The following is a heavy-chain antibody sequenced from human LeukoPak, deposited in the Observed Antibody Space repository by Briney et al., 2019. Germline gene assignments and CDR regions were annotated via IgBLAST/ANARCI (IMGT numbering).Heavy chain of an antibody. CDR2: IYTSGST. J-gene: IGHJ4*02. V-gene: IGHV4-61*02. CDR1: GGSISSGSYY. D-gene: IGHD5-12*01. Sequence: SETLSLTCTVSGGSISSGSYYWSWIRQPAGKGLEWIGRIYTSGSTNYNPSLKSRFTLSVDTCKNQFSMKLGSGTAAGTAVYDCARCGYSGYGGFDYWGQGTLVTVSS. CDR3: ARCGYSGYGGFDY.